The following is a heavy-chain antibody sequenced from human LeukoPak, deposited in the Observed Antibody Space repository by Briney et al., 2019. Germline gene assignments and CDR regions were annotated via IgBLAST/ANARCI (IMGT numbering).Heavy chain of an antibody. J-gene: IGHJ6*02. CDR1: GFTFDDYA. CDR2: ISWNSGSI. CDR3: ARGSGSYAMDV. Sequence: PGRSLRLSCAASGFTFDDYAMHWVRQAPGKGLEWVSGISWNSGSIGYADSVKGRFTISRDNAKNSLYLQMNSLRAEDTAIYYCARGSGSYAMDVWGQGTTVTVSS. D-gene: IGHD1-26*01. V-gene: IGHV3-9*01.